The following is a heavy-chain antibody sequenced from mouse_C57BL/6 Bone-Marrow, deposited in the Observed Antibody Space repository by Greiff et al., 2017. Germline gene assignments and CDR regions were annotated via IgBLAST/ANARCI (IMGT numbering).Heavy chain of an antibody. J-gene: IGHJ2*01. CDR1: GYAFSSSW. Sequence: VQLMESGPELVKPGASVKISCKASGYAFSSSWMNWVKQRPGKGLEWIGRIYPGAGDTNYNGKFKGKATLTADKSSSTAYMQLSSLTSEDSAVYFCARPLRHYFDYWGQGTTLTVSS. D-gene: IGHD3-2*02. CDR3: ARPLRHYFDY. CDR2: IYPGAGDT. V-gene: IGHV1-82*01.